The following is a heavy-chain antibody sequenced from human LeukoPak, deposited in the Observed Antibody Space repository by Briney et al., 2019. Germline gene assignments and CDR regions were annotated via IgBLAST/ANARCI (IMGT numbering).Heavy chain of an antibody. J-gene: IGHJ4*02. CDR2: IYYSGSS. D-gene: IGHD6-19*01. CDR3: ARLPWTTGIAVASDY. CDR1: GGSISSQY. V-gene: IGHV4-59*11. Sequence: SETLSLTCTVSGGSISSQYWSWLRQPPGKGLEWIGYIYYSGSSNYHPSLKSRVTISVDTSKNQFSLKLSSVTAADTAVYYCARLPWTTGIAVASDYWGQGTLVTVSS.